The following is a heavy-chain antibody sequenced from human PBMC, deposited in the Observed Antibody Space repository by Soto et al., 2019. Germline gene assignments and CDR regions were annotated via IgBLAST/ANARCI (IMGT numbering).Heavy chain of an antibody. Sequence: ASVNVSRKGSGYTFSSPGITWVRQVPGQGLEWMGWTSAYNGNRNYAQNLQGRVIMTTDTSTNTAYMELRGLRSDDTAVYFCARSLSCGGGKCNRDKWFDPWG. D-gene: IGHD2-15*01. J-gene: IGHJ5*02. CDR3: ARSLSCGGGKCNRDKWFDP. CDR2: TSAYNGNR. CDR1: GYTFSSPG. V-gene: IGHV1-18*01.